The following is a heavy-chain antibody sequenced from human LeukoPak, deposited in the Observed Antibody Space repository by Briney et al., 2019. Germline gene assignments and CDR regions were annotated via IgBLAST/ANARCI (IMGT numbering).Heavy chain of an antibody. CDR1: GGSISGYY. CDR2: IYYSGST. V-gene: IGHV4-59*01. D-gene: IGHD5-12*01. CDR3: ARAGGYSGYASN. Sequence: PSETLSLTCTVSGGSISGYYWTWIRQPPGKGLEWIGYIYYSGSTYYNPSLKSRVTISVDTSKNQFSLKLGSVSAADTAVYYCARAGGYSGYASNWGQGTLVTVSS. J-gene: IGHJ4*02.